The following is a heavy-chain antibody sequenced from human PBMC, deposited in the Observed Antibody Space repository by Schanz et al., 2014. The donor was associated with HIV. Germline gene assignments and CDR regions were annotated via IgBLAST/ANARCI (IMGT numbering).Heavy chain of an antibody. J-gene: IGHJ4*02. Sequence: EVQLLESGGGLVQPGGSLRLSCAASGLTFGSYAMSWVRQAPGKGLEWVSAISGGGGSTYYADSVKGRLTISRDNSKNTLFLQMNSLRAEDTAVYYCAKDTFELRNSGSFDWWGQGTLVTVSS. CDR1: GLTFGSYA. CDR3: AKDTFELRNSGSFDW. D-gene: IGHD2-15*01. CDR2: ISGGGGST. V-gene: IGHV3-23*01.